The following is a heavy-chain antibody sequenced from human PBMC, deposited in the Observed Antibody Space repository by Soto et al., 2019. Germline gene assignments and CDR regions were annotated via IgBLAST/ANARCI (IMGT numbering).Heavy chain of an antibody. CDR1: GFTFSSAW. V-gene: IGHV3-15*01. CDR3: TIDALFRYHVWSPC. J-gene: IGHJ4*02. CDR2: IKTNADGGTT. Sequence: EVQLVESGGGLVKPGGSLRLSCAGSGFTFSSAWMTWVRQAPGRGLEWVGRIKTNADGGTTAYAAPVTGRFTISRVVSNISLYLQRSSSKTTDTAMYYCTIDALFRYHVWSPCWGQGTLVSVSS. D-gene: IGHD3-9*01.